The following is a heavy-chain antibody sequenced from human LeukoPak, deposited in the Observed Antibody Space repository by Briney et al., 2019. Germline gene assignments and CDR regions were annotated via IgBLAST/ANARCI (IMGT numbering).Heavy chain of an antibody. CDR1: GFTFSSYS. J-gene: IGHJ4*02. CDR3: AKGIRILDY. Sequence: GGSLRLSCAASGFTFSSYSMTWVRQAPGKGLEWVSTVSPGGISTSFADSVKGRFTISRDNSKNTLYLQMNSLRAADTAVYYCAKGIRILDYWGQGTLVTVSS. D-gene: IGHD1-14*01. CDR2: VSPGGIST. V-gene: IGHV3-23*01.